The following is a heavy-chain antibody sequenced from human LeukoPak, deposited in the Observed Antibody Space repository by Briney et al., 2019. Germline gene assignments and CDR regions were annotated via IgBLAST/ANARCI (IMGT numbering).Heavy chain of an antibody. J-gene: IGHJ4*02. V-gene: IGHV4-59*01. CDR3: ARGTFDY. CDR2: IYYSGST. CDR1: GASISSYY. Sequence: SETLSLTCTVSGASISSYYWSWIRQPPGKGLEWIGYIYYSGSTNYNPSLKSRVTISVDTSKNQFSLKLSSVTAADTAVYYCARGTFDYWGQGTLVTVSS.